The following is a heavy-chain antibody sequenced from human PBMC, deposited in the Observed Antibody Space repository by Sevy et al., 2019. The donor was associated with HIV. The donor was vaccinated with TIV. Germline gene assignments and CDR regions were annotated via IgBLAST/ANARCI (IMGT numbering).Heavy chain of an antibody. D-gene: IGHD5-12*01. J-gene: IGHJ4*02. CDR3: AREVGMATTYFDS. CDR1: GFTFSSYW. V-gene: IGHV3-7*01. Sequence: GGSLRLSCAASGFTFSSYWMNWVRQAPGKGLEWVANIRKDGSEKYYGESVKGRFTISGDNAKNSLYLQMNSLRAEDTAVYYCAREVGMATTYFDSWGQGTLVTVSS. CDR2: IRKDGSEK.